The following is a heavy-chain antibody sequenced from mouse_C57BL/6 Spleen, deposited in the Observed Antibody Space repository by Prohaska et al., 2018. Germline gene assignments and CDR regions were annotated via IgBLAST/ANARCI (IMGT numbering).Heavy chain of an antibody. CDR2: IRLKSDNYAK. V-gene: IGHV6-3*01. Sequence: EVNLEESGGGLVQPGGSMKLSCVASGFTFSNYWMNWVRQSPEKGLDWVAQIRLKSDNYAKHYAESVKGRCTIARDDSKSRVYLEMNNLGAEDTRRYYSKEKYDYWGQGTTLTVSS. J-gene: IGHJ2*01. D-gene: IGHD5-1-1*01. CDR3: KEKYDY. CDR1: GFTFSNYW.